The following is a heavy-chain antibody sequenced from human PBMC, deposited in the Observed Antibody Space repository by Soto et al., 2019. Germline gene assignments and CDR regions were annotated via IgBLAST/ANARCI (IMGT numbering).Heavy chain of an antibody. J-gene: IGHJ4*02. D-gene: IGHD3-10*01. CDR1: GDSINNYY. CDR2: VHYTGSA. Sequence: SETLSLTCSVSGDSINNYYWSWIRQPPGKGLEWIGFVHYTGSANYNPSLKSRVTISVGTSKKQFSLRLSSVTAADSGVYYCARGTTQDTMVPYYFDYWGQGTLVTVSS. V-gene: IGHV4-59*01. CDR3: ARGTTQDTMVPYYFDY.